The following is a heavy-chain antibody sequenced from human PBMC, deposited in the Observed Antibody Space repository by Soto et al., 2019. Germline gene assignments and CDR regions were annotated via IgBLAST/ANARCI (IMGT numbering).Heavy chain of an antibody. CDR3: VSGVIVWDKWYFDH. CDR1: GFTFNDYS. J-gene: IGHJ2*01. V-gene: IGHV3-21*01. Sequence: EVDLVESGGGLVKPGGSLRLSCAASGFTFNDYSMNWVRQAPGKGLEWVSSISSHSNYIYNGYAVRGRVTISRDNDRNSESLQMNSLTAEDTAVYFYVSGVIVWDKWYFDHWGRGTLVTVSS. CDR2: ISSHSNYI. D-gene: IGHD3-16*02.